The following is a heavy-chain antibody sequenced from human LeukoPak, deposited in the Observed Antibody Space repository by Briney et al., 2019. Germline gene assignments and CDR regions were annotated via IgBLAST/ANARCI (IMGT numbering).Heavy chain of an antibody. Sequence: GGSLRLSCAASGFTFSSYTMHWVRQPRGKGLEWVALISYDGSNQYYADSVKGRFTVSRDNSKNTLYVQMNSLRGDDTAVYYCTTDPAGALDAFDIWGQGTMVTVSS. CDR1: GFTFSSYT. D-gene: IGHD1-26*01. J-gene: IGHJ3*02. CDR2: ISYDGSNQ. V-gene: IGHV3-30*04. CDR3: TTDPAGALDAFDI.